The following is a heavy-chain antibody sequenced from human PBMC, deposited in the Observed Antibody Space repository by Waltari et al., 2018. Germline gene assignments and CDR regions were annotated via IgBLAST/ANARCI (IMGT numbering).Heavy chain of an antibody. D-gene: IGHD3-3*01. CDR3: ARDSSITIFGVGNWFDP. Sequence: QVQLVQSGAEVKKPGSSVKVSCKASGGTFSSYAIRWVRQAPGQGLEWMGGIIPIFGTANYAQKFQGRVTITADKSTSTAYMELSSLRSEDTAVYYCARDSSITIFGVGNWFDPWGQGTLVTVSS. J-gene: IGHJ5*02. CDR1: GGTFSSYA. V-gene: IGHV1-69*14. CDR2: IIPIFGTA.